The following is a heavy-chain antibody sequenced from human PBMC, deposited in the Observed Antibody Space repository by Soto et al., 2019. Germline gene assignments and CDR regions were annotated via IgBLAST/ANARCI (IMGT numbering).Heavy chain of an antibody. CDR3: ASHNGNPAMVLDY. V-gene: IGHV4-31*03. CDR2: IYYSGST. Sequence: SETLSLTCTVADSSISSGGYYWSWIHQHPGKGLEWIGDIYYSGSTYYNPSLKSRVTISVDTSKNQFSLTLSSVTAPDTAVYYCASHNGNPAMVLDYWGQGTLVTVSS. J-gene: IGHJ4*02. CDR1: DSSISSGGYY. D-gene: IGHD5-18*01.